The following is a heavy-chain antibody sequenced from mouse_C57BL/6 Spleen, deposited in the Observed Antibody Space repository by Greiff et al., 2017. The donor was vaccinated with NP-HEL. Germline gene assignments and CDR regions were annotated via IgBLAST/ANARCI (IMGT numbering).Heavy chain of an antibody. V-gene: IGHV1-42*01. CDR1: GYSFTGYY. CDR2: INPSTGGT. Sequence: EVQLQQSGPELVKPGASVKISCKASGYSFTGYYMNWVKQSPEKSLEWIGEINPSTGGTTYNQKFKAKATLTVDKSSSTAYMQLKSLTSEDSAVYYCASFYYGNYVGWYFDVWGTGTTVTVSS. J-gene: IGHJ1*03. CDR3: ASFYYGNYVGWYFDV. D-gene: IGHD2-1*01.